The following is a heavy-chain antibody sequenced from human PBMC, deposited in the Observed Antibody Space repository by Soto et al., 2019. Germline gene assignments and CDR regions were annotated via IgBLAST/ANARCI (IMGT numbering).Heavy chain of an antibody. CDR2: IYYSGST. D-gene: IGHD3-10*01. CDR3: AQMVRGVIGWFDP. V-gene: IGHV4-31*03. CDR1: GGSISSGGYY. Sequence: QVQLQESGPGLVKPSQTLSLTCTVSGGSISSGGYYWSWIRQHPGKGLEWIGYIYYSGSTHYNPSHKSRVTISEDTSKNHLSLKLTSVTAADTAVYYCAQMVRGVIGWFDPWGQGTLVTVSS. J-gene: IGHJ5*02.